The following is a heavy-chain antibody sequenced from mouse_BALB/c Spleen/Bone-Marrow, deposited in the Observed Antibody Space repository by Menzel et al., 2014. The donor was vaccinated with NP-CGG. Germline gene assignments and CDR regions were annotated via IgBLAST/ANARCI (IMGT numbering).Heavy chain of an antibody. D-gene: IGHD1-1*01. V-gene: IGHV5-17*02. CDR3: ARSGSSSGYFVY. J-gene: IGHJ2*01. Sequence: EVQGVESGGGLVQPGGSRKLSCAASGFTFSSFGMHWVRQAPEKGLEWVAYISSGSSTVYYADKVMGRFTISRDNPKNTLFLQMSSLRSEETAMYYCARSGSSSGYFVYWGQGTTLTVSS. CDR1: GFTFSSFG. CDR2: ISSGSSTV.